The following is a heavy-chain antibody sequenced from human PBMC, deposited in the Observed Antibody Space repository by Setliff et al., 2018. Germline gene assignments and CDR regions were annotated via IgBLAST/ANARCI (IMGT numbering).Heavy chain of an antibody. V-gene: IGHV4-30-4*08. J-gene: IGHJ4*02. CDR3: ARESRYYSDKLGTLDY. D-gene: IGHD3-22*01. Sequence: SETLSLTCTVSGGSISSGDYYWSWIRQPPGKGLEWIGYIYSSGSTYYNPSLKSRVSISVDTSKNQFSLKLSSLTAADTAVYYCARESRYYSDKLGTLDYWGQGTLVAVSS. CDR1: GGSISSGDYY. CDR2: IYSSGST.